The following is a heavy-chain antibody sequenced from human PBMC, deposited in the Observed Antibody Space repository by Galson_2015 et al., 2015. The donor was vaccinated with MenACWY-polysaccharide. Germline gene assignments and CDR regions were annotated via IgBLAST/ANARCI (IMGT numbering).Heavy chain of an antibody. V-gene: IGHV5-51*03. CDR3: ARRGHSSGWYVEY. CDR1: GYSFTTYW. CDR2: IYPSDSDT. Sequence: QSGAEVQKQGESLKISCTASGYSFTTYWGAWVRQMPGIGLEWMGSIYPSDSDTRYSPSFQGQVTISADKSISTAYLQWSSLKASDSAMYYCARRGHSSGWYVEYWGQGTLVTVSS. J-gene: IGHJ4*02. D-gene: IGHD6-19*01.